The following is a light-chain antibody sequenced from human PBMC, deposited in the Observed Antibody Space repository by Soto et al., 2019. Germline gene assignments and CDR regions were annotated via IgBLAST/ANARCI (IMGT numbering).Light chain of an antibody. CDR3: SSYAVTNTFV. CDR2: EVS. CDR1: SSDVGGYND. Sequence: QYAPGLPGAPSWSLRDPVTISCTGTSSDVGGYNDVSWYQQHPGKAPKVIIYEVSKRPSGVPDRFSGSKSGSTASLTVSGLQAEDEADYYCSSYAVTNTFVFGTGTKVTAL. J-gene: IGLJ1*01. V-gene: IGLV2-8*01.